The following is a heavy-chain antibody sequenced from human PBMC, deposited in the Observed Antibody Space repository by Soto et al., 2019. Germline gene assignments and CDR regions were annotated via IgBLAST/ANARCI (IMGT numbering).Heavy chain of an antibody. CDR1: GGSISSGGYY. CDR3: ARGRRLYGMDV. J-gene: IGHJ6*02. Sequence: PSETLSLTCTVSGGSISSGGYYWSWIRQHPGKGLEWIGYIYYSGSTYYNPSLKSRVTISVDTSKNQFSLKLSSVTAADTAVYYCARGRRLYGMDVWGQGTTVTVSS. CDR2: IYYSGST. V-gene: IGHV4-31*03.